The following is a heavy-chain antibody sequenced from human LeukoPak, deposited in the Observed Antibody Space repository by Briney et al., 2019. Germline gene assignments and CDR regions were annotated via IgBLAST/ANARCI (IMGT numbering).Heavy chain of an antibody. V-gene: IGHV3-66*01. D-gene: IGHD3-22*01. CDR1: GFSVRTNY. Sequence: GGSLRLSCAASGFSVRTNYMTWVRQAPGKGLEWVSFIYRGGSTYYADSVQGRFTISRDNSKNTVYLQMNSLRAEDTAVYYCARVEDCNSSGYCSWFDPWGQGTLVTVSS. CDR3: ARVEDCNSSGYCSWFDP. CDR2: IYRGGST. J-gene: IGHJ5*02.